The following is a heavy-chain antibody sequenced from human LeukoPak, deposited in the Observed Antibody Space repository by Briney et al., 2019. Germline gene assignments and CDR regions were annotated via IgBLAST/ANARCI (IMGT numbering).Heavy chain of an antibody. V-gene: IGHV3-21*01. Sequence: GGSLRLSCAASGFTFSSYWMSWVRQAPGKGLEWVSSISSSSSYIYYADSVKGRFIISRDNAKNSLYLQMNSLRAEDTAVYYCAIDGHRAGDYWGQGTLVTVSS. J-gene: IGHJ4*02. CDR3: AIDGHRAGDY. CDR1: GFTFSSYW. D-gene: IGHD1-14*01. CDR2: ISSSSSYI.